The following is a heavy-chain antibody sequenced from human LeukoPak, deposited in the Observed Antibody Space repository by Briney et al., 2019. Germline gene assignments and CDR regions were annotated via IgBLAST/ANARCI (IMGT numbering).Heavy chain of an antibody. V-gene: IGHV1-24*01. Sequence: GASVKVSCKVSGYTLTELSMHWVRQAPGKGPEWMGGFDPEDGETIYAQKFQGRVTMTEDTSTDTAYMELSSLRSEDTAVYYCATIYSSSSRADYWGQGTLVTVSS. CDR2: FDPEDGET. CDR3: ATIYSSSSRADY. J-gene: IGHJ4*02. D-gene: IGHD6-6*01. CDR1: GYTLTELS.